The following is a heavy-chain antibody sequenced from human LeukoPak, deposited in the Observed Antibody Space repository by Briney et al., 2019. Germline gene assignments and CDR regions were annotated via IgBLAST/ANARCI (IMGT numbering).Heavy chain of an antibody. CDR1: GDSISSYY. V-gene: IGHV4-59*01. CDR2: IYYSGST. CDR3: ARYGDYTRDAFDI. D-gene: IGHD4-17*01. J-gene: IGHJ3*02. Sequence: SETLSLTCTVSGDSISSYYWSWIRQPPGKGLEWIGYIYYSGSTNYNPSLKSRVTISVDTSKNQFSLKLSSVTAADTAVYYCARYGDYTRDAFDIWGQGTMVTVSS.